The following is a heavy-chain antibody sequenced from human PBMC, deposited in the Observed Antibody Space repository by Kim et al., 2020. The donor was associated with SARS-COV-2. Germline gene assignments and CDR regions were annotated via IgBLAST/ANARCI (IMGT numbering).Heavy chain of an antibody. Sequence: SETLSLTCTVSGGSISSSSYYWGWIRQPPGKGLEWIGSIYYSGSTYYNPSLKSRVTISVDTSKNQFSLKLSSVTAADTAVYYCARHSNGGPAYDAFDIWGQGTMVTVSS. D-gene: IGHD3-16*01. CDR3: ARHSNGGPAYDAFDI. CDR2: IYYSGST. V-gene: IGHV4-39*01. J-gene: IGHJ3*02. CDR1: GGSISSSSYY.